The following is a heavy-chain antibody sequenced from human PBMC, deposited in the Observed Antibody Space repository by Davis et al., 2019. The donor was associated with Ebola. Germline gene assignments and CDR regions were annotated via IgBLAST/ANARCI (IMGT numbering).Heavy chain of an antibody. CDR3: ASNPLFRHYGMDV. J-gene: IGHJ6*02. V-gene: IGHV6-1*01. Sequence: SQTLSLTCAISGDSVSSNSAAWSWIRQSPSRGLEWLGRTYYRSKWYNDYAVSVKSRITINPDTSKNQFSLQLNSVTPEDTAVYYCASNPLFRHYGMDVWGQGTTVTVSS. CDR1: GDSVSSNSAA. CDR2: TYYRSKWYN.